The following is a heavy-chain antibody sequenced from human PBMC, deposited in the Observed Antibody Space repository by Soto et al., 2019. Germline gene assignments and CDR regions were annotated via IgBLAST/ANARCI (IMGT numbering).Heavy chain of an antibody. Sequence: QVQLVESGGGVVQPGRSLRLSCAASGFTFSSYGMHWVRQAPGKGLEWVPVISSDGSDKNYADSVKGRFSISRDNSRNTLFLQMNSLRPEDTAVFYCAKEPYDSTGFYYSFHHWGQGTLVTVSS. CDR1: GFTFSSYG. V-gene: IGHV3-30*18. J-gene: IGHJ4*02. D-gene: IGHD3-22*01. CDR2: ISSDGSDK. CDR3: AKEPYDSTGFYYSFHH.